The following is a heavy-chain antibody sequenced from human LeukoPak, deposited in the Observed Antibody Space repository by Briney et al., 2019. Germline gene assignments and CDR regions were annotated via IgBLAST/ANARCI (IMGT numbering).Heavy chain of an antibody. CDR2: ISSSSSTI. D-gene: IGHD2-2*01. J-gene: IGHJ4*02. V-gene: IGHV3-48*01. CDR3: ARGHSCSSTSCRFDY. CDR1: GFTFSSYS. Sequence: GGSLRLSCATSGFTFSSYSMNWVRQAPGKGLEWVSYISSSSSTIYYADSVKGRFTISRDNAKNSLYLQMNSLRAEDTAVYYCARGHSCSSTSCRFDYWGQGTLVTVSS.